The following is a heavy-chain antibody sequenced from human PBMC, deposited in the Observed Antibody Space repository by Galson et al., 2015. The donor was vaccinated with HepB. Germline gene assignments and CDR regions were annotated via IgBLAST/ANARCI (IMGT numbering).Heavy chain of an antibody. CDR3: ARRYCTGGSCYPGFDY. V-gene: IGHV5-10-1*01. J-gene: IGHJ4*02. CDR1: GYSFTTYW. D-gene: IGHD2-15*01. CDR2: IDPSGSYA. Sequence: QSGAEVKKPGESLRISCQGSGYSFTTYWINWLRQMPGKGLEWVGRIDPSGSYADYSPSFRGHVTISADQSINTAYLQWSSLKASDTAMYYCARRYCTGGSCYPGFDYWGQGTLVTVSS.